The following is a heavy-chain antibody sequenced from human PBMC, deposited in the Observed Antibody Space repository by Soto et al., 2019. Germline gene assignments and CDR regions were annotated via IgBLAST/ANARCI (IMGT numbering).Heavy chain of an antibody. Sequence: SETLSLTCTVSGGSISSYYWSWIRQPAGKGLEWIGRIFPSGTTYYNPSLKSRVTISIDVSKNQFSLSLRSLTAADTAVYYCARSREFDYWSQGTLVTVSS. CDR2: IFPSGTT. CDR1: GGSISSYY. V-gene: IGHV4-4*07. CDR3: ARSREFDY. J-gene: IGHJ4*02.